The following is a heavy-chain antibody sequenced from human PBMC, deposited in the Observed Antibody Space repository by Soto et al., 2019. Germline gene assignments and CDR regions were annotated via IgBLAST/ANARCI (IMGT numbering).Heavy chain of an antibody. D-gene: IGHD5-12*01. CDR2: INPNGGVT. J-gene: IGHJ6*03. CDR3: ARESGGATATLDYYYFYMDV. CDR1: GDTFNDYY. V-gene: IGHV1-2*04. Sequence: QVQLVQSGAEVKKPGASVTVSCRSSGDTFNDYYIHWVRQAPGQGLEWMGWINPNGGVTKYAQKFEGWVTMTRETSIRTVYMQLSRLSSDDTAVYYCARESGGATATLDYYYFYMDVWGTGTTVTVSS.